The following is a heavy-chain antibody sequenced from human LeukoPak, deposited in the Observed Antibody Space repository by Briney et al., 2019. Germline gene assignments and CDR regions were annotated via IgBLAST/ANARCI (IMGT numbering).Heavy chain of an antibody. CDR2: IYYSGST. Sequence: SETLSLTCTVSGGSISSYYWSWIRQPPGKGLEWIGYIYYSGSTNYNPSLKSRVTISVDTSKNQFSLKLSSVTAADTAVYYCARHADSSGYYYYFDYWGQGTPVTVSS. D-gene: IGHD3-22*01. J-gene: IGHJ4*02. CDR3: ARHADSSGYYYYFDY. CDR1: GGSISSYY. V-gene: IGHV4-59*08.